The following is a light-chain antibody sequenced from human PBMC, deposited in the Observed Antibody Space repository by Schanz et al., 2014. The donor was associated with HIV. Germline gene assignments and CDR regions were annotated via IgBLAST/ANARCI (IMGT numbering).Light chain of an antibody. CDR2: DVN. CDR1: SSDVGGYNY. CDR3: SSYAGSNNLV. Sequence: QSALTQPASVSGSPGQSITISCTGTSSDVGGYNYVSWYQQHPGKAPKLIIYDVNNRPSGVPDRFSGSKSGNTASLTVSGLQAEDEADYYCSSYAGSNNLVFGGGTKLTVL. V-gene: IGLV2-8*01. J-gene: IGLJ2*01.